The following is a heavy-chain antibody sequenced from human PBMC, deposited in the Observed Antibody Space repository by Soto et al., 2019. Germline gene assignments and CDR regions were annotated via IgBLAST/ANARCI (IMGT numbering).Heavy chain of an antibody. CDR3: ALAGPSSPAD. J-gene: IGHJ4*02. Sequence: PGEALKISCKGSGYSFTSYWISWVRQMPGKGLEWMGRIDPSDSYTNYSPSFQGHVTISPDKSISTAYLQWSSLKASDTAMYYCALAGPSSPADWGQGTLVTVSS. CDR2: IDPSDSYT. V-gene: IGHV5-10-1*01. D-gene: IGHD6-13*01. CDR1: GYSFTSYW.